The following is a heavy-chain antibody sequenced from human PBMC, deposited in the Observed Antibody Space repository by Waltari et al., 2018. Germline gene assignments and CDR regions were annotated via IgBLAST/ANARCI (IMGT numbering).Heavy chain of an antibody. CDR2: INSDGSGT. CDR3: AREPSPDSSGYFYYYMDV. D-gene: IGHD3-22*01. J-gene: IGHJ6*03. Sequence: EVQLVESGGGLVQPGGSLRPSCAASGFPFSRYWLLWVRQAPGKGLVWVSRINSDGSGTIYADSVKGRFTISRDNAKNTLYLQLNSLRVEDTAVYYCAREPSPDSSGYFYYYMDVWGKGTTVTVSS. V-gene: IGHV3-74*01. CDR1: GFPFSRYW.